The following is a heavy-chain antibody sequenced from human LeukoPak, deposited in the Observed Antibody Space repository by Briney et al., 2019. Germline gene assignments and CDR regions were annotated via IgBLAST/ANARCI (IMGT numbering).Heavy chain of an antibody. D-gene: IGHD3-9*01. CDR3: AGEKKRITIFPGGMDV. J-gene: IGHJ6*02. V-gene: IGHV3-23*01. CDR2: ISGSGGST. Sequence: PGGSLRLSCAASGFTFSSYGMSWVRQAPGKGLEWVSAISGSGGSTYYADSVRGRFTISRDNSKNTLYLQMNSLRAEDTAVYYCAGEKKRITIFPGGMDVWGQGTTVTVSS. CDR1: GFTFSSYG.